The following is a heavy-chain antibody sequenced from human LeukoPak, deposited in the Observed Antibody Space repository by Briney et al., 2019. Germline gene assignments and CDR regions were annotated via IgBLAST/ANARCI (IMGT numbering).Heavy chain of an antibody. J-gene: IGHJ2*01. Sequence: GGSLRLSCAASGFTFSNYWMRWVRQAPGKGLEWLANINEDGSEKYYVDSVKGRFTISRDNGKNSLYLQINRLRADDTAVYYCARDQGSMIVVRTTIWYFDLWGRGTLVTVSS. V-gene: IGHV3-7*01. CDR1: GFTFSNYW. CDR2: INEDGSEK. CDR3: ARDQGSMIVVRTTIWYFDL. D-gene: IGHD3-22*01.